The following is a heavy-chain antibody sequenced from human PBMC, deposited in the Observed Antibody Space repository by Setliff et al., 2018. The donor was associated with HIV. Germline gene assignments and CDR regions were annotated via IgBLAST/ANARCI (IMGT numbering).Heavy chain of an antibody. J-gene: IGHJ2*01. CDR2: IGGSDAST. V-gene: IGHV3-23*01. CDR1: GFSFSSYA. D-gene: IGHD1-26*01. Sequence: GSLRLSCAANGFSFSSYAMSWVRQAPGKGLEWVSGIGGSDASTNYADSVKGRFSISRDNSKNTLYLQMSSLRAEDTAVYYCARDEAIEGALTYFDLWGRGTLVTVS. CDR3: ARDEAIEGALTYFDL.